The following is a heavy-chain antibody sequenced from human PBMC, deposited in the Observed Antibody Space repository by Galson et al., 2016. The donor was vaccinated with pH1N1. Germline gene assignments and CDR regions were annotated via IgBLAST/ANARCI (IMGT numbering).Heavy chain of an antibody. CDR1: GYTFTTYD. J-gene: IGHJ4*02. CDR3: ARPAAQQWLVILPFGY. V-gene: IGHV1-8*01. CDR2: MNPKSGTT. D-gene: IGHD6-19*01. Sequence: SVKVSCKASGYTFTTYDINWVRQAPGQGLEWVGWMNPKSGTTGYAQKFQGRVTMTRSISINTVYMELNSLSSEDTAAYYCARPAAQQWLVILPFGYWGQGILVTVSS.